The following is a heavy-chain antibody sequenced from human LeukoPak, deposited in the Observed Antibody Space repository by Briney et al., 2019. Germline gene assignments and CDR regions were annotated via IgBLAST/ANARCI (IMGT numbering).Heavy chain of an antibody. Sequence: ASVKVSCKASGYTFTGYYMHWVRQAPGQGLEWMGWINPNSGSTNYAQKFQGRVTMTRDTSISTAYMELSRLRSDDTAVYYCARTDNWNDSYFDYWGQGTLVTVSS. CDR1: GYTFTGYY. CDR2: INPNSGST. J-gene: IGHJ4*02. V-gene: IGHV1-2*02. D-gene: IGHD1-1*01. CDR3: ARTDNWNDSYFDY.